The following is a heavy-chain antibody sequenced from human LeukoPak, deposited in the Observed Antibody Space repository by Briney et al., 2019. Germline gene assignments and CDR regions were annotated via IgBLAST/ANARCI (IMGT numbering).Heavy chain of an antibody. CDR3: AREAASSSWYIDY. V-gene: IGHV4-59*01. CDR2: MYYSGST. Sequence: SETLSLTCTVSGASISSYYWSWIRQPPGKGLEWIGCMYYSGSTNYNLSLKSRVIISVDTSKNQFSLKLKSVAAADTAVYYCAREAASSSWYIDYWGQGTLVTVSS. CDR1: GASISSYY. J-gene: IGHJ4*02. D-gene: IGHD6-13*01.